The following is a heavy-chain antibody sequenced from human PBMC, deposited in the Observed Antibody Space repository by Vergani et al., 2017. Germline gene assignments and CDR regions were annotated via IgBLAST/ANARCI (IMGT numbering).Heavy chain of an antibody. CDR2: IYPGDSDT. Sequence: EVPLVQSGAEVKKPGESLKISCKGSGYSFTSYWIGWVRQMPGKGLEWMGIIYPGDSDTRYSPSFQGQVTISADKSISTAYLQWSSLKASDTAMYYCARHRGWGLVVVAATPWYYYYGMDVWGQGTTVTVS. J-gene: IGHJ6*02. V-gene: IGHV5-51*01. D-gene: IGHD2-15*01. CDR3: ARHRGWGLVVVAATPWYYYYGMDV. CDR1: GYSFTSYW.